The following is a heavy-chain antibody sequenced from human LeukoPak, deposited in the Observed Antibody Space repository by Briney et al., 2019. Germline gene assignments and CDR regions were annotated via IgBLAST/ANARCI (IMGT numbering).Heavy chain of an antibody. V-gene: IGHV3-23*01. CDR2: ISGSGGST. D-gene: IGHD3-9*01. J-gene: IGHJ6*02. CDR1: GFTFSSYA. CDR3: AKSLKAVLRYFDWLLSVYGMDV. Sequence: GSLRLSCAASGFTFSSYAMSWVRQAPGKGLEWVSAISGSGGSTYYADSVKGRFTISRDNSKNTLYLQMNSLRAEDTAVYYCAKSLKAVLRYFDWLLSVYGMDVWGQGTTVTVSS.